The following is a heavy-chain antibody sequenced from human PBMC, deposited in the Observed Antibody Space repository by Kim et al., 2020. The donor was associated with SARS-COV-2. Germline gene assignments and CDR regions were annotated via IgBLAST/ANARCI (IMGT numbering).Heavy chain of an antibody. CDR3: ARGRAGVVPAPVLGLGPYYDYYAMDV. CDR1: GGSFSDYN. J-gene: IGHJ6*02. D-gene: IGHD2-2*02. Sequence: SETLSLTCAVYGGSFSDYNWSWIRQPPGKGLEWIGEINHSGSTNVSPSVKSRITISVDTSKSQFSLRLKSMTATDTAVDYCARGRAGVVPAPVLGLGPYYDYYAMDVWGRGTPVAVSS. CDR2: INHSGST. V-gene: IGHV4-34*01.